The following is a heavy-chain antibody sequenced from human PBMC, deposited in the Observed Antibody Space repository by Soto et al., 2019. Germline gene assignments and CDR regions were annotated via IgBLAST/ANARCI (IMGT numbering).Heavy chain of an antibody. CDR2: IYYSGST. Sequence: SETLSLTCTVSGGSISSSAYYWGWIRQPPGKGLEWIGNIYYSGSTYYNPSLKSRVTISVDTSKNQFSLKLSSVTAADTAVYYCAREYYYDSSGFDYWGQGTLVTVSS. J-gene: IGHJ4*02. CDR3: AREYYYDSSGFDY. D-gene: IGHD3-22*01. V-gene: IGHV4-39*07. CDR1: GGSISSSAYY.